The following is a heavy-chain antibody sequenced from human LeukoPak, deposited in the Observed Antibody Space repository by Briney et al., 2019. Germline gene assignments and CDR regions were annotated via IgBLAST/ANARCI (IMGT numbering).Heavy chain of an antibody. CDR3: ARCPYSSSWYPNWFDP. CDR2: ISSSSSYI. J-gene: IGHJ5*02. CDR1: GFTFSSYS. Sequence: GGSLRLSCAASGFTFSSYSMNWVRQAPGKGLEWVSSISSSSSYIYYADSVKGRFTISRDNAKNSLYLQMNSLRAEDTAVYYCARCPYSSSWYPNWFDPWGQGTLVTVSS. V-gene: IGHV3-21*01. D-gene: IGHD6-13*01.